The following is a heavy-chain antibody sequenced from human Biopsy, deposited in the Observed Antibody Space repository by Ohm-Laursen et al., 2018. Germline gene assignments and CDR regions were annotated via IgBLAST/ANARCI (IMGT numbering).Heavy chain of an antibody. CDR2: NIPILGTG. V-gene: IGHV1-69*06. Sequence: GASVKVSRKAPGGTFSNYGVNWVRQAPGQGLEWLGGNIPILGTGNYAQKFQDRVTVAADTSTSTATMELRSLRSDDTAVYYCATELTGYFHHWGQGTLVIVSS. D-gene: IGHD3-9*01. CDR1: GGTFSNYG. J-gene: IGHJ1*01. CDR3: ATELTGYFHH.